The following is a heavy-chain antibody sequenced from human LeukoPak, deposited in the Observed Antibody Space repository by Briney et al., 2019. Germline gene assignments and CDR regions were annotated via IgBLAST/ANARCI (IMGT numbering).Heavy chain of an antibody. CDR3: ARAHEGYSSPPGPY. CDR1: GYTFTSYG. J-gene: IGHJ4*02. V-gene: IGHV1-18*01. D-gene: IGHD6-13*01. CDR2: ISAYNGNT. Sequence: ASVKVSCKASGYTFTSYGISWVRQAPGQGLEWMGWISAYNGNTNYAQKLQGRVTMTTDTSTSTAYMELRSLRSDDTAVYYCARAHEGYSSPPGPYWGQGTLVTVSS.